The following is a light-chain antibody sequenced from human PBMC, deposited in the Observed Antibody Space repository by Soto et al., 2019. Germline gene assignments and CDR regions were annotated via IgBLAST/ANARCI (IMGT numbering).Light chain of an antibody. V-gene: IGLV2-23*02. CDR2: EVT. J-gene: IGLJ2*01. Sequence: QSALTQPASVSGSPGQSITISCAGGGSDIGANNLVSWYQRHPGTVPRLLIFEVTKRPTGISSRFSGSKSGNTASLTISGLRAEDEADYHCCSYAGSRTFTFGGGTKVTVL. CDR3: CSYAGSRTFT. CDR1: GSDIGANNL.